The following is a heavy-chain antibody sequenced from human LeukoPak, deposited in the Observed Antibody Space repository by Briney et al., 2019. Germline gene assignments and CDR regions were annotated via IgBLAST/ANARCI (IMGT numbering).Heavy chain of an antibody. CDR2: MNPNSGNT. CDR3: ARENRIAAVPLGY. CDR1: GYTFTSYD. Sequence: ASVKVSCKASGYTFTSYDINWVRQATGQGLEWMGWMNPNSGNTGYAQKFQGRVTMTRNTSISTAYMELSSLRSEDTAVYYCARENRIAAVPLGYWGQGTLVTVSS. D-gene: IGHD6-13*01. V-gene: IGHV1-8*01. J-gene: IGHJ4*02.